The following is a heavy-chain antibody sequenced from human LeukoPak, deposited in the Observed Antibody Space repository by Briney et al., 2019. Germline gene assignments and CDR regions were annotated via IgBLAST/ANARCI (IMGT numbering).Heavy chain of an antibody. CDR3: ARHYYDSGGYNSAFDY. CDR2: ISAYNGDT. Sequence: ASVKVSCKASGYTFTGYYMHWVRQAPGQGLEWMGWISAYNGDTNYAQKLQGRVTMTTDTSTGTAYMELRSLRSDDTAVYYCARHYYDSGGYNSAFDYWGQGTLVTVSS. D-gene: IGHD3-22*01. J-gene: IGHJ4*02. V-gene: IGHV1-18*04. CDR1: GYTFTGYY.